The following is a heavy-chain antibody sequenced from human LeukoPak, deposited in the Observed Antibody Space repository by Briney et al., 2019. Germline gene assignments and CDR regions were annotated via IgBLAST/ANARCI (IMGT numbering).Heavy chain of an antibody. V-gene: IGHV5-51*01. J-gene: IGHJ4*02. Sequence: LGESLKISCKGSGYSFTTYWIGWVRQMPGKGLDWMGIIYPGDSDTRYSPSFRGQVTISADKSINTAYLQWSGLKASDTAMYYCARRGYSYSDFDFWGQGTLVTVSS. D-gene: IGHD5-18*01. CDR2: IYPGDSDT. CDR1: GYSFTTYW. CDR3: ARRGYSYSDFDF.